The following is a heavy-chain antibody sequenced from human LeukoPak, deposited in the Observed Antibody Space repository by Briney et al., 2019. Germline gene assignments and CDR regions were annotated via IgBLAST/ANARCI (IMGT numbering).Heavy chain of an antibody. J-gene: IGHJ5*02. CDR1: GGSISRGGYS. D-gene: IGHD3-22*01. CDR2: IYYSVST. Sequence: PSETLSLTRAVSGGSISRGGYSWSWIRQPPGKGLEWIGYIYYSVSTYYNPSLKSRVTISVDTSKNQFSLKLSSVTAADTAVYYCAREGGTVPYYYDSSGPMSWFDPWGQGTLVTVSS. V-gene: IGHV4-30-4*07. CDR3: AREGGTVPYYYDSSGPMSWFDP.